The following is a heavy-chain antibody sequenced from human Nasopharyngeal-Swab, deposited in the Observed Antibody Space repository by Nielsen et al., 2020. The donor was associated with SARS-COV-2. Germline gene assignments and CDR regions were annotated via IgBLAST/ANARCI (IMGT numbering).Heavy chain of an antibody. CDR2: ISWNSGSI. D-gene: IGHD3-22*01. J-gene: IGHJ4*02. V-gene: IGHV3-9*01. Sequence: VRQAPGKGLEWVSGISWNSGSIGYADSVKGRFTISRDNAKNSLYLQMNSLRAEDTALYYCAKGYYYDSSGYDYWGQRTLVTVPS. CDR3: AKGYYYDSSGYDY.